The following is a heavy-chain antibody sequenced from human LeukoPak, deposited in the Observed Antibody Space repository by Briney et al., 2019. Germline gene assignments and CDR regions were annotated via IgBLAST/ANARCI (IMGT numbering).Heavy chain of an antibody. J-gene: IGHJ6*04. Sequence: EASVKVSCKASGGTFSSYATSWVRQAPGQGLEWMGGIIPIFGTANHAQKFQGRVTITADKSTSTAYMELSSLRSEDTAVYYCASGYCSGGSCSYYYYYGMDVWGKGTTVTVSS. CDR3: ASGYCSGGSCSYYYYYGMDV. V-gene: IGHV1-69*06. D-gene: IGHD2-15*01. CDR2: IIPIFGTA. CDR1: GGTFSSYA.